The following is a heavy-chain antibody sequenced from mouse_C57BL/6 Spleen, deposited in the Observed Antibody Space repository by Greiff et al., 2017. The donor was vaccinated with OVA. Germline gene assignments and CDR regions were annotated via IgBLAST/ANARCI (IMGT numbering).Heavy chain of an antibody. J-gene: IGHJ2*01. CDR3: TMLYYGSSYVYYFDY. Sequence: EVKLMESGAELVRPGASVKLSCTASGFNIKDDYMHWVKQRPEQGLEWIGWIDPENGDTEYASKFQGKATITADTSSNTAYLQLSSLTSEDTAVYYCTMLYYGSSYVYYFDYWGQGTTLTVSS. D-gene: IGHD1-1*01. CDR1: GFNIKDDY. V-gene: IGHV14-4*01. CDR2: IDPENGDT.